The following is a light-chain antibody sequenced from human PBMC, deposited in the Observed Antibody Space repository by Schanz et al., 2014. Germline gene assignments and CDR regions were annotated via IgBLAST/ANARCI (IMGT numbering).Light chain of an antibody. CDR2: DVS. V-gene: IGLV2-11*01. CDR1: SSDVGGHNF. J-gene: IGLJ3*02. CDR3: CSYAGSYTLGV. Sequence: QSALTQPRSVSGSPGQSVTISCTGTSSDVGGHNFVSWYQQHPGKAPKLMIYDVSVRPSGVPDRFSGSKSGNTASLTISGLQADDEADYYCCSYAGSYTLGVFGGGTKVTVL.